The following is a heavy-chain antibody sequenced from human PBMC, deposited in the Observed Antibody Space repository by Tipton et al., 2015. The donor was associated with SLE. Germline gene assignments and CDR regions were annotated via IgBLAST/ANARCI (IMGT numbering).Heavy chain of an antibody. CDR1: GFTFSSYG. V-gene: IGHV3-33*01. CDR3: ILDPWFREFPPYNWFDP. J-gene: IGHJ5*02. D-gene: IGHD3-10*01. CDR2: LWDDGSNK. Sequence: QVQLVQSGGGVVQPGRSLRLSCAASGFTFSSYGMHWVRQAPGKGLEWVAVLWDDGSNKYYADSVKGRFPISRDNSKNTLYLQMNSLKTEDTAVYYCILDPWFREFPPYNWFDPWGQGTLVTASS.